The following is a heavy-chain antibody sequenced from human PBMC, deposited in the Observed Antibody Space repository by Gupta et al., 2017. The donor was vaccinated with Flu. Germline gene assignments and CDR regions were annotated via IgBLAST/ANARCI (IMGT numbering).Heavy chain of an antibody. CDR1: GFGFSTYV. Sequence: QAHLVESGGGVVQPGGSLRLSCAASGFGFSTYVMHWVRQTPGKGLEWGAVIWFDGNDEYYADSGRGRFTISRDDSENTLLLQMSNLRVEESAIYYCVRDKSSDRFLYWYFDLWGRGTLVTVSS. J-gene: IGHJ2*01. CDR3: VRDKSSDRFLYWYFDL. CDR2: IWFDGNDE. V-gene: IGHV3-33*01. D-gene: IGHD1-26*01.